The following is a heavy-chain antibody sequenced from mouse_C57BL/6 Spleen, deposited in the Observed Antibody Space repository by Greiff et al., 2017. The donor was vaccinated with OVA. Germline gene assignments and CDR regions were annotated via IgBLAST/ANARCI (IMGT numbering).Heavy chain of an antibody. CDR1: GFTFTDYY. Sequence: EVKLMESGGGLVQPGGSLSLSCAASGFTFTDYYMSWVRQPPGKALEWLGFIRNKANGYTTQYSASVKGRFTISRDNSQSILYLQMNALRAEDSATYYCARSNYGSSFAYWGQGTLVTVSA. CDR3: ARSNYGSSFAY. D-gene: IGHD1-1*01. J-gene: IGHJ3*01. V-gene: IGHV7-3*01. CDR2: IRNKANGYTT.